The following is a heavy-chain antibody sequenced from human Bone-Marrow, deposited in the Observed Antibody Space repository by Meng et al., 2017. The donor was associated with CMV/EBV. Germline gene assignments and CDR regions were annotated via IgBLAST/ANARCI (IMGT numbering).Heavy chain of an antibody. V-gene: IGHV4-39*07. CDR1: GGSNSSSRYY. CDR3: ARDRGLRLGIDP. D-gene: IGHD7-27*01. CDR2: IYYSGST. Sequence: TVSGGSNSSSRYYWGWIRQPPGKGLEWIGSIYYSGSTYYNPSLKSRVTISVDTSKNQFSLKLSSVTAADTAVYYCARDRGLRLGIDPWGQGTLVTVSS. J-gene: IGHJ5*02.